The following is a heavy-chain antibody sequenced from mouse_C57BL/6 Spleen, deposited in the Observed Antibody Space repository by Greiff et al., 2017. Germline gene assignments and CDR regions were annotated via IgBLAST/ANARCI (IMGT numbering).Heavy chain of an antibody. CDR3: AKYDYAYFDY. CDR2: ISIGGSYT. Sequence: EVMLVESGGDLVKPGGSLKLSCAASGFTFSSYGMSWVRQTPDKRLEWVATISIGGSYTYYPDSVKGRFTISRDNAKNTLYLQMSSLKSEDTAMYYCAKYDYAYFDYWGQGTTLTVSS. D-gene: IGHD2-4*01. V-gene: IGHV5-6*01. CDR1: GFTFSSYG. J-gene: IGHJ2*01.